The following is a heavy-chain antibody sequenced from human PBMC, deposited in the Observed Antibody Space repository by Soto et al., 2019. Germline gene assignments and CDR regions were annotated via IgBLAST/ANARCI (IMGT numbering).Heavy chain of an antibody. CDR3: AHKLRYLDTLDV. CDR2: IYWNDDK. V-gene: IGHV2-5*01. CDR1: GFSLSTGGVA. D-gene: IGHD3-9*01. Sequence: QITLEESAPTLVRPTQTLTLSCIFSGFSLSTGGVAVGWIRQPPGKALEWLALIYWNDDKLYSPSLKTRLTVTQDTSKNQVVLTMTNVDPVDTAAYSWAHKLRYLDTLDVWGRGTTVTVAS. J-gene: IGHJ6*01.